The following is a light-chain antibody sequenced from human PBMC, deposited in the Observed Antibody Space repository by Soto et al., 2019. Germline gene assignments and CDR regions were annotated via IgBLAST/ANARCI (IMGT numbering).Light chain of an antibody. J-gene: IGKJ1*01. V-gene: IGKV3-20*01. CDR1: HSVTSNY. Sequence: EIVLTQSPGTVSLSPGERATLSCRASHSVTSNYLAWYQQKRGQAPRLLIYGASTRATGIPDRFSGSGSGTDFTLTISRLEPEDFAVYYCHQYSNSLSTFGQGTKVDI. CDR3: HQYSNSLST. CDR2: GAS.